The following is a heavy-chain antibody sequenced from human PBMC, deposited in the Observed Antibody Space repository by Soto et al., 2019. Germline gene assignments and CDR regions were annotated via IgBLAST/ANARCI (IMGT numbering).Heavy chain of an antibody. CDR1: GFTFSSYD. Sequence: EVQLVESGGGLVQPGGSLRLSCAASGFTFSSYDMLWGRQATGKGLEWVSAIGPAGDTYYPGSVKGRFTISRANAKNAVYLQMNSLRAGDKAVYYCARVAKYCSGGSCYSVPPGAFDIWGQGTMVTVSS. CDR2: IGPAGDT. V-gene: IGHV3-13*01. D-gene: IGHD2-15*01. CDR3: ARVAKYCSGGSCYSVPPGAFDI. J-gene: IGHJ3*02.